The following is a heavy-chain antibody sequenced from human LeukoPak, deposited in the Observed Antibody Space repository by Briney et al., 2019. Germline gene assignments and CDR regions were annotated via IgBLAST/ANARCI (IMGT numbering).Heavy chain of an antibody. CDR3: ARFDALYYDSGGYFEDY. CDR1: GYTFTGQY. Sequence: GASVKVSCKASGYTFTGQYLHWVRQAPGQGLEWMGWINPNSGGTNYAQKFQGRVTMTRDTSISTAYMELSRLRSDDTAVYYCARFDALYYDSGGYFEDYWGQGTLVTVSS. V-gene: IGHV1-2*02. D-gene: IGHD3-22*01. CDR2: INPNSGGT. J-gene: IGHJ4*02.